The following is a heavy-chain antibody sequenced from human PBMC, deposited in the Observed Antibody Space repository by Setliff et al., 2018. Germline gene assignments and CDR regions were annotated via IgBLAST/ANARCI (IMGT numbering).Heavy chain of an antibody. J-gene: IGHJ4*02. V-gene: IGHV4-38-2*01. CDR3: ARVRYKYCGGDCYSASFDY. D-gene: IGHD2-21*01. CDR2: TFHRGSA. CDR1: GFTFSSYA. Sequence: PGGSLRLSCAASGFTFSSYAMSWIRQPPGKGLEWIATTFHRGSAYFNPSLKSRVTISADTSKNEFSLRLRSVTAADTAVYYCARVRYKYCGGDCYSASFDYWGQGKLVTVSS.